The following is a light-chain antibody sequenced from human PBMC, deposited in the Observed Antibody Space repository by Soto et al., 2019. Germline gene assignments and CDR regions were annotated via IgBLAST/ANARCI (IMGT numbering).Light chain of an antibody. J-gene: IGKJ1*01. Sequence: DIQMTQSPSTLSAAVGDTVAISCRASQTIGTWLAWYQQKPAKAPKLLIYKASTLESGVPSRFSGSGSGTEFTLPISSLQAYAFATYYCQQCNSYSWTIGQGTKVDI. CDR1: QTIGTW. CDR2: KAS. V-gene: IGKV1-5*03. CDR3: QQCNSYSWT.